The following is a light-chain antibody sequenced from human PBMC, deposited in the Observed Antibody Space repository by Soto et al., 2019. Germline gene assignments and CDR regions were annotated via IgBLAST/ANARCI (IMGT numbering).Light chain of an antibody. CDR3: CSYTTTYTLV. V-gene: IGLV2-14*01. J-gene: IGLJ3*02. CDR2: EVI. Sequence: QSALTQPASVSGSPGRSITISCTGTSTDIGTYNSVSWYQHHPGKAPKLLIFEVIDRPSGVSDRFSGSKSGNTASLTISSLQFEDEADYDCCSYTTTYTLVFGGGTKLTVL. CDR1: STDIGTYNS.